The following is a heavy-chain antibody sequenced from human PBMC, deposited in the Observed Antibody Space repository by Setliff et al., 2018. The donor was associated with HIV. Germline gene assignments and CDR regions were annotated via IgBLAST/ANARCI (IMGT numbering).Heavy chain of an antibody. D-gene: IGHD2-15*01. J-gene: IGHJ5*02. Sequence: PSETLSLTCTGSGDSIRTGAYYWGWIRQPPGKGLAWIGSVYYDGRTFYNPSLKSRLAISSDTSKNQFSLNLSSVIAADTAIYFCARFTVVVFGAGEPGWFDPWGQGILVTVSS. V-gene: IGHV4-39*01. CDR2: VYYDGRT. CDR1: GDSIRTGAYY. CDR3: ARFTVVVFGAGEPGWFDP.